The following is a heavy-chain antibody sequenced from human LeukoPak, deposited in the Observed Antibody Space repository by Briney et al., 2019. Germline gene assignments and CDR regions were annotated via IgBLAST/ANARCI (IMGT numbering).Heavy chain of an antibody. D-gene: IGHD2-15*01. J-gene: IGHJ4*02. CDR1: GFTFSSYA. V-gene: IGHV3-30*04. Sequence: GGSLRLSCAASGFTFSSYAMHWVRQAPGKGLEWVAVISYDGSNKYYADSVKGRFTISRDNSKNTLYLQMNSLRAEDTAVYYRARAEDIVVVVAATYWGQGTLVTVSS. CDR2: ISYDGSNK. CDR3: ARAEDIVVVVAATY.